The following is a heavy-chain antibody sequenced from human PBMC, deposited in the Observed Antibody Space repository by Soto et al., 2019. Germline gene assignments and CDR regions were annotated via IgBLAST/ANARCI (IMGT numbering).Heavy chain of an antibody. CDR2: VYATGTS. J-gene: IGHJ5*02. V-gene: IGHV4-4*07. Sequence: LSLTCSVSGGSMSKFYWSWIRKTAGKGLEWMGRVYATGTSDYNPSLRSRIAMSVDISKKTFSLRLRSVTAADTGVYYCVRDGSKTLRDCFDPWGQGILVTVSS. CDR1: GGSMSKFY. D-gene: IGHD4-17*01. CDR3: VRDGSKTLRDCFDP.